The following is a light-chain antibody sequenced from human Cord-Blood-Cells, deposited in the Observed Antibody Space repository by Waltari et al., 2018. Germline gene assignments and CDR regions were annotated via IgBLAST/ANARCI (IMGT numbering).Light chain of an antibody. J-gene: IGKJ5*01. CDR3: QQRSNWPPT. CDR1: QRGSSY. CDR2: DAS. Sequence: DIVFTQSPATLSLSPGERATPSCRASQRGSSYLAWYQQKPGQAPRLLIYDASNRATGIPARFSGSGSGTDFTLTISSLEPEDFAVYYCQQRSNWPPTFGQGTRLEIK. V-gene: IGKV3-11*01.